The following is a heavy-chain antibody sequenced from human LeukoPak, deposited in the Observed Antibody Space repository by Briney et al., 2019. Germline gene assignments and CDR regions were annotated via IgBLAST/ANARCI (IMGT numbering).Heavy chain of an antibody. D-gene: IGHD2-21*02. CDR3: TTVTLRPVGL. J-gene: IGHJ4*02. CDR1: GVSFSRAW. CDR2: IKSKSDGGTT. Sequence: GGSLRLSCAASGVSFSRAWMSWVRQAPGKGLEWVGRIKSKSDGGTTDYAAPVKGRFTISRDDSKNTLFLQVNSLKIEDTAVYYCTTVTLRPVGLWGQGTLVTVYS. V-gene: IGHV3-15*05.